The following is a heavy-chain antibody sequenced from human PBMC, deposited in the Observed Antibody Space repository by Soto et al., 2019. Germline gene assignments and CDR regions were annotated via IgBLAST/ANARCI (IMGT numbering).Heavy chain of an antibody. CDR3: ARQIAEAVHYYFDS. D-gene: IGHD6-19*01. J-gene: IGHJ4*02. CDR1: GGSISSYF. Sequence: SETLSLTCSVSGGSISSYFWSWIRQPPGKGLEWIGYIYYTGSTNYNPSLKSRATISVDTSKNQFSLKLSSVTAADTAVYYCARQIAEAVHYYFDSWGQGTLVTVSS. CDR2: IYYTGST. V-gene: IGHV4-59*12.